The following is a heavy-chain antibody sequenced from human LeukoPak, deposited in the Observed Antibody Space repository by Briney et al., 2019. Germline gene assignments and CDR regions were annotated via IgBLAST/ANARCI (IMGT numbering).Heavy chain of an antibody. CDR3: AKDMEDYGGNSFDS. V-gene: IGHV3-43*01. J-gene: IGHJ5*01. CDR2: MSWNGHSR. Sequence: PGGSLRLSCVAPGFAFDEYTFNWVRQAPGKGLEWVSLMSWNGHSRYYADSVKGRFTISRDNSKNSVYLEMKNLRIEDTAFYYCAKDMEDYGGNSFDSWGEGTLVTVSS. CDR1: GFAFDEYT. D-gene: IGHD4-23*01.